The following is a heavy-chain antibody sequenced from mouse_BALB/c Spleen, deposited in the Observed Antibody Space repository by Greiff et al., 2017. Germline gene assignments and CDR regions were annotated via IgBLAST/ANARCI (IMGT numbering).Heavy chain of an antibody. J-gene: IGHJ4*01. CDR3: ARGGGNYPYAMDY. CDR1: GFTFSSYA. D-gene: IGHD2-1*01. CDR2: ISSGGST. Sequence: EVHLVESGGGLVKPGGSLKLSCAASGFTFSSYAMSWVRQTPEKRLEWVASISSGGSTYYPDSVKGRFTISRDNARNILYLQMSSLRSEDTAMYYCARGGGNYPYAMDYWGQGTSVTVSS. V-gene: IGHV5-6-5*01.